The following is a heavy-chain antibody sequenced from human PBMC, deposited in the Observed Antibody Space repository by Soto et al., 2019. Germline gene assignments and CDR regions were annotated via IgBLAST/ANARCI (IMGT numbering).Heavy chain of an antibody. CDR3: ARREIQGPIDY. J-gene: IGHJ4*02. Sequence: GRSLRLSCAASGFNFSLFGMHWVRQVPGKGLEWVAVVSSDGSNKYYGESVKGRFTISRDNSKNTVFLQMNSLRVEDTAVYYCARREIQGPIDYWGQGTLVTVSS. D-gene: IGHD1-26*01. V-gene: IGHV3-30*03. CDR2: VSSDGSNK. CDR1: GFNFSLFG.